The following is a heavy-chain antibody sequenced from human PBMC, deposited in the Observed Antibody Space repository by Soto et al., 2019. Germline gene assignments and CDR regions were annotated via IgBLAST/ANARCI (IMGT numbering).Heavy chain of an antibody. CDR3: ARVGFSSSHLFDY. Sequence: SETLSLTCAVYGGSFSGYYWSWIRQPPGKGLEWIGEINHSGSTNYNPSLKRRFTISVDTSKNQFSLKLSSVTAADTAVYYCARVGFSSSHLFDYWGQGTLVTVSS. CDR2: INHSGST. CDR1: GGSFSGYY. D-gene: IGHD6-13*01. J-gene: IGHJ4*02. V-gene: IGHV4-34*01.